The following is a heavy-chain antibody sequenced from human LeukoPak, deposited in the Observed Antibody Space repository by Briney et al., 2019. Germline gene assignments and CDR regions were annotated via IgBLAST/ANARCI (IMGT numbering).Heavy chain of an antibody. CDR2: IYYSGST. Sequence: SETLSLTCTVSGGSINSDYWSWIRQPPGKGLEWIGYIYYSGSTKYNPSLKSRVTISVDTSKNQFSLRLTSVTAADTAVYYCARGRKGLLTYYFDSSITNWFGPWGQGTLVTVSS. CDR3: ARGRKGLLTYYFDSSITNWFGP. J-gene: IGHJ5*02. D-gene: IGHD3-22*01. V-gene: IGHV4-59*01. CDR1: GGSINSDY.